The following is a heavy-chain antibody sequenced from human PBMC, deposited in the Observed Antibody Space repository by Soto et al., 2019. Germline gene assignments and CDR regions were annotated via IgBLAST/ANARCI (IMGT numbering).Heavy chain of an antibody. CDR3: AREGRSFDS. CDR2: ISYSGTT. CDR1: GGSMNGYY. Sequence: QVHLQESGPGLVKPSETLSLTCSVSGGSMNGYYWTWIRQAPGQGLEWIGYISYSGTTNYTPSLKSRVTISVDTSKNQFSLKLTSVTATDTAVYYCAREGRSFDSWGQGSLVTVSS. V-gene: IGHV4-59*01. J-gene: IGHJ4*02.